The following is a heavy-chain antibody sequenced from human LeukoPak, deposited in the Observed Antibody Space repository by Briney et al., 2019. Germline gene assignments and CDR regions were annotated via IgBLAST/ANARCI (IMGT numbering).Heavy chain of an antibody. CDR2: ISYSGST. J-gene: IGHJ4*01. V-gene: IGHV4-59*08. CDR1: GGSISSFY. D-gene: IGHD5-12*01. CDR3: ARTVATIEAYYFDF. Sequence: SETLSLTCTVSGGSISSFYWSWIRQPPGKGLEWIGYISYSGSTNYDPPFKSRVTISADTSKKQFSLKLSSVTAADTAVYYCARTVATIEAYYFDFWGHGTLVTVSS.